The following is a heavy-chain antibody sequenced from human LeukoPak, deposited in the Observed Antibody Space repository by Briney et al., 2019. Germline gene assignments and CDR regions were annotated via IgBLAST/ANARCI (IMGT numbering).Heavy chain of an antibody. CDR3: ARAGYSYDYTNRYMDV. Sequence: SVKVSCKASGAIFSSNAFNWVRQAPGQGLEWMGGIIPIFDSPNYAQRFQGRVTITTDESTSTAYMELSSLRSEGTAVYYCARAGYSYDYTNRYMDVWGKGTTVTVSS. CDR2: IIPIFDSP. D-gene: IGHD5-18*01. J-gene: IGHJ6*03. V-gene: IGHV1-69*05. CDR1: GAIFSSNA.